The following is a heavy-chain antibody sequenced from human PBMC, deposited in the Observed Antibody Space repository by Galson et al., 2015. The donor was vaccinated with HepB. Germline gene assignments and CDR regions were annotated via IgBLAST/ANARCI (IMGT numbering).Heavy chain of an antibody. D-gene: IGHD6-13*01. Sequence: SLRLSCAASGFTFSSYSLNWVRQAPGEGLEWVSSISSSSYIYYADSVKGRFTISSDNAKNSLFLQKNSLRAEDTAVYYCAREAAGTGGVGDYWGQATPVTVSS. J-gene: IGHJ4*02. V-gene: IGHV3-21*01. CDR3: AREAAGTGGVGDY. CDR1: GFTFSSYS. CDR2: ISSSSYI.